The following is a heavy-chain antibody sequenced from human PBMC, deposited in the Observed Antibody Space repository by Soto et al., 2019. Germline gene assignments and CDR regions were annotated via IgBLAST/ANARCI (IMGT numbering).Heavy chain of an antibody. V-gene: IGHV1-3*01. CDR3: AGGMKTYYYDSSGYYGMDV. CDR2: INAGNGNT. CDR1: GYTFTSYG. Sequence: ASVKVSWNASGYTFTSYGIRWVRQAPGQRLEWMGWINAGNGNTKYSQKFQGRVTITRDASASTAYMELSSLRSEDTAVYYCAGGMKTYYYDSSGYYGMDVWGQGTTVTVSS. D-gene: IGHD3-22*01. J-gene: IGHJ6*02.